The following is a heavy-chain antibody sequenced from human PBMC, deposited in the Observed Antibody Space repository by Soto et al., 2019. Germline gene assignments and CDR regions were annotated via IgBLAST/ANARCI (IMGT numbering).Heavy chain of an antibody. J-gene: IGHJ6*02. V-gene: IGHV1-18*04. CDR2: ISAYNGNT. Sequence: ASVKVSCKASGYTFTSYGISWVRQAPGQGLEWMGWISAYNGNTNYAQKLQGRVTMTTDTSTSTAYMELRSLRSDDTAVYYCARDKDYYDSSGRPYYYYGMDFWGQGTTVTVSS. D-gene: IGHD3-22*01. CDR3: ARDKDYYDSSGRPYYYYGMDF. CDR1: GYTFTSYG.